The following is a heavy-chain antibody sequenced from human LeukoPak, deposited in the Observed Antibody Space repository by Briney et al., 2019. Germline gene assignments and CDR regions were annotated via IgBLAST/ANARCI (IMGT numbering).Heavy chain of an antibody. CDR3: AGTYYYDSSGYGPHILAY. J-gene: IGHJ4*02. Sequence: KASETLSLTCTVSGGSISSYYWSWIRQPPGKGLEWIGYIYTSGSTNYNPSLKSRVTISVDTSKNQFSLKLSSVTAADTAVYYCAGTYYYDSSGYGPHILAYWDQGTLVTVSS. D-gene: IGHD3-22*01. CDR1: GGSISSYY. V-gene: IGHV4-4*09. CDR2: IYTSGST.